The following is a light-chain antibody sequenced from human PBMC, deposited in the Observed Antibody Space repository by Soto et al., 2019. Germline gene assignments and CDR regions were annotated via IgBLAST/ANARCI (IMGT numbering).Light chain of an antibody. V-gene: IGKV3D-15*01. CDR3: QQYNDWPPWT. CDR2: GAS. J-gene: IGKJ1*01. Sequence: EVVLTQSPATLSLSPGERASLSCRASQSVSTNLAWYQQKPGQAPSLLIYGASTRATGIPARFSGSGSATEFTLTISSLQSEDFAVYYCQQYNDWPPWTCGQGTKVEIK. CDR1: QSVSTN.